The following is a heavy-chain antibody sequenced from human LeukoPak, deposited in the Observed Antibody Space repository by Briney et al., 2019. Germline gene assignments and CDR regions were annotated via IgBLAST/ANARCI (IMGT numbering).Heavy chain of an antibody. J-gene: IGHJ4*02. CDR1: GFTFTDYS. Sequence: PGGSLRLSCAASGFTFTDYSMSWVRQAPGKGLEWVSGLGRTGEYTYYADSVRGRFTISRDNSKNTLFLQLNSLRGDDTAVYYCARDTTYYYDGGSSGPHYFDYWGQGTLVTVSS. CDR2: LGRTGEYT. V-gene: IGHV3-23*01. CDR3: ARDTTYYYDGGSSGPHYFDY. D-gene: IGHD3-10*01.